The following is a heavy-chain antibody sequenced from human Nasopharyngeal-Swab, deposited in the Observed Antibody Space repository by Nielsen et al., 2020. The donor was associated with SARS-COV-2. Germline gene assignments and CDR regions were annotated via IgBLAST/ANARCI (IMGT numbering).Heavy chain of an antibody. J-gene: IGHJ6*02. D-gene: IGHD2-2*01. CDR3: ARVYCSSTRCFYGMDD. V-gene: IGHV1-8*03. CDR1: GYTFTSYD. CDR2: MNPNSGNT. Sequence: ASVKVSCKASGYTFTSYDINWVRQATGQGLEWMGWMNPNSGNTGYAQKFQGRVTITRNTSISTAYMELSSLRSEDTAVYYCARVYCSSTRCFYGMDDWGQGTTVTVSS.